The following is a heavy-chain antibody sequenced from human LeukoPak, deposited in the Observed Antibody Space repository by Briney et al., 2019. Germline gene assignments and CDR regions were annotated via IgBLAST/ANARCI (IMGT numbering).Heavy chain of an antibody. D-gene: IGHD5-12*01. J-gene: IGHJ4*02. CDR2: ISDSGGST. CDR1: GFTFSTFA. CDR3: AKGAYDYIEIAYFDY. Sequence: GGSLRLSCAASGFTFSTFAMSWVRQGPGKGLEWVSGISDSGGSTYYADSVKGRFTISRDNSKNMLFLLMNSLRAEDTAVYYCAKGAYDYIEIAYFDYWGQGTLVTVSS. V-gene: IGHV3-23*01.